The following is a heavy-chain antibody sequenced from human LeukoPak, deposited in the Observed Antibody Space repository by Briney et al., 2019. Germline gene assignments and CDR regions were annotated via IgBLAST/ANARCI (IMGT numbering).Heavy chain of an antibody. CDR1: GGSISSSSYY. V-gene: IGHV4-39*01. J-gene: IGHJ3*02. CDR2: IYYSGST. D-gene: IGHD3-16*01. CDR3: ARTFYDDVWGSYDAFDI. Sequence: PSETLSLTCTVSGGSISSSSYYWGWIRQPPGKGLEWIGSIYYSGSTYYNPSLKSRVTISVDTSKNQFSLKLSSVTAADTAVYYCARTFYDDVWGSYDAFDIWGQGTEVTVSS.